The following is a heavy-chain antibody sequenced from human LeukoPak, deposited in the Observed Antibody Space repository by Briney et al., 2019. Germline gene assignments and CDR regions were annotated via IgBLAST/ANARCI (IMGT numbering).Heavy chain of an antibody. CDR1: GDSINSYY. CDR2: IHYSGTT. Sequence: PSETLSLTCIVSGDSINSYYWSWIRQSPGKGLEWIGYIHYSGTTNYNPSLQSRVTISVDTSKNQFSLKLRSVTAADTAVYYCARDGLGYGLPFDYWGQGTLVTVSS. J-gene: IGHJ4*02. CDR3: ARDGLGYGLPFDY. V-gene: IGHV4-59*01. D-gene: IGHD3-10*01.